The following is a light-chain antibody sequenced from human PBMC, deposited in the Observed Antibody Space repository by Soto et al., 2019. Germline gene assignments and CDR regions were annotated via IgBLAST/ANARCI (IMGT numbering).Light chain of an antibody. Sequence: QSVVTQPPSVSGTPGQRVTIFCSGRRSNIGSNLVYWYQQLPGTAPKLLIYRDNHRPSGIPDRFSGSKSGTSASLDISGLQSGDEADYYCTAWDGSLNVRLFGGGTKLTVL. V-gene: IGLV1-44*01. CDR1: RSNIGSNL. CDR2: RDN. CDR3: TAWDGSLNVRL. J-gene: IGLJ3*02.